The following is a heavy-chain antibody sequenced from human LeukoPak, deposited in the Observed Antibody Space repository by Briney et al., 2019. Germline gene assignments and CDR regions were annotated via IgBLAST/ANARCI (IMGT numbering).Heavy chain of an antibody. V-gene: IGHV3-23*01. J-gene: IGHJ3*02. CDR3: ARTRSSLWFGELTFSAFDI. D-gene: IGHD3-10*01. CDR1: GFTFSSYG. Sequence: GGTLRLSCAASGFTFSSYGMSWVRQAPGKGLEWVSAISGSGGSTYYADSVKGRFTISRDNAKNSLYLQMNSLRAEDTAVYYCARTRSSLWFGELTFSAFDIWGQGTMVTVSS. CDR2: ISGSGGST.